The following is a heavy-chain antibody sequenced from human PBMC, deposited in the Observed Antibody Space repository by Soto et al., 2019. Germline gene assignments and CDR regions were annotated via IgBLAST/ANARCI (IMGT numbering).Heavy chain of an antibody. D-gene: IGHD3-16*02. CDR2: ISGSGGST. Sequence: GGSLRLSCAASGFTFSSYSMSWVRQAPGKGLEWVSAISGSGGSTYYADSVKGRFTISRDNSKNTLYLQMNSLRAEDTAVYYCAALRWGSYPPTSFDIWGQGTMVTVSS. CDR1: GFTFSSYS. J-gene: IGHJ3*02. CDR3: AALRWGSYPPTSFDI. V-gene: IGHV3-23*01.